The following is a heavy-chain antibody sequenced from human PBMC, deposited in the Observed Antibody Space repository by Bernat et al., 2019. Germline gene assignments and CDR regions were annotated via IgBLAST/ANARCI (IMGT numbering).Heavy chain of an antibody. CDR3: AREAYSGYDCGAVDI. J-gene: IGHJ3*02. D-gene: IGHD5-12*01. V-gene: IGHV1-69*06. CDR1: GGTFSSYA. Sequence: QVQLVQSGAEVKKPGSSVKVSCKASGGTFSSYAISWVRQAPGQGLEWMGGIIPIFGTANYAQKFQGRVTITADKSTSTAYMEVSSLRYGDTAGYYCAREAYSGYDCGAVDIWGQGTMVTVSS. CDR2: IIPIFGTA.